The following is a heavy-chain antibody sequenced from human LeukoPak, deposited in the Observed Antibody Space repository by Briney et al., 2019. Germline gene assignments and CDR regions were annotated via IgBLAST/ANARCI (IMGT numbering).Heavy chain of an antibody. Sequence: GGALRLSCEASGFTFNTYSMSWARQAPGKGLEWVSSIDSSGGYMFYADSVKGRFSISRDNAKDSLYLQMNRLRVEDTAVYYCLRGDRRDYWGQGTLVTVSS. CDR3: LRGDRRDY. CDR2: IDSSGGYM. J-gene: IGHJ4*02. V-gene: IGHV3-21*06. CDR1: GFTFNTYS.